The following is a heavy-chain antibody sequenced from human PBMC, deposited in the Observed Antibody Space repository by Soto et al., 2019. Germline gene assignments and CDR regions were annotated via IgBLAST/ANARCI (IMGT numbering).Heavy chain of an antibody. CDR2: IIPLHNTS. Sequence: ASVKVSCKVSGGAFTNYSLNWVRHAPGQGLEWLGGIIPLHNTSNYSLKLLGRGSVTADISSNTVYMHLSGLTSDDTATYYCAIWSNWNPLYYRGMDVWGQGTTVTVCS. D-gene: IGHD1-20*01. J-gene: IGHJ6*02. V-gene: IGHV1-69*08. CDR3: AIWSNWNPLYYRGMDV. CDR1: GGAFTNYS.